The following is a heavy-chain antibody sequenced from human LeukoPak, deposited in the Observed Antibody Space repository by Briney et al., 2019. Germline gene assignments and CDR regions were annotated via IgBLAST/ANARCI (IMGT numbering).Heavy chain of an antibody. CDR1: GGTFSSYA. D-gene: IGHD6-19*01. CDR3: ARVSSGWYHFDY. V-gene: IGHV1-69*13. Sequence: SVKVSCKASGGTFSSYAISWVRQAPGQGLGWMGGIIPIFGTADYAQKFQGRVTITADESTSTAYMELSSLRSEDTAVYYCARVSSGWYHFDYWGQGTLVTVSS. J-gene: IGHJ4*02. CDR2: IIPIFGTA.